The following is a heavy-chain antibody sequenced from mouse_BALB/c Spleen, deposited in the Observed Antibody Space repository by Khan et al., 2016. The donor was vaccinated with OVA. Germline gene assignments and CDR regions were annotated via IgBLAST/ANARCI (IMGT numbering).Heavy chain of an antibody. CDR3: ARKDYYDYDPFPY. J-gene: IGHJ3*01. V-gene: IGHV3-2*02. D-gene: IGHD2-4*01. CDR1: GYSITSEFA. Sequence: EVQLQESGPGLVKPSQSLSLTCTVTGYSITSEFAWNWIRQFPGNKLEWMGHISYSGNTRYNPSLKSLISITRDTSRNQFFLQLNSVTTEDTATYYCARKDYYDYDPFPYWGQGTLVTVSA. CDR2: ISYSGNT.